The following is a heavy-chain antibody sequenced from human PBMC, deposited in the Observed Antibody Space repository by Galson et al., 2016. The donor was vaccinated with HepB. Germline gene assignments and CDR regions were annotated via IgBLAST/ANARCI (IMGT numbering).Heavy chain of an antibody. CDR1: GFTFSNYD. D-gene: IGHD3-22*01. Sequence: SLRLSCAASGFTFSNYDMSWVRQAPGRGLEWVSGISGSGASTTYADSVKGRFTISRDNSKNTLYLQMNSLRAEDTAVYYCAKAADSYDSSGYYYLHWFDPWGQGTLVTVSS. CDR2: ISGSGAST. V-gene: IGHV3-23*01. J-gene: IGHJ5*02. CDR3: AKAADSYDSSGYYYLHWFDP.